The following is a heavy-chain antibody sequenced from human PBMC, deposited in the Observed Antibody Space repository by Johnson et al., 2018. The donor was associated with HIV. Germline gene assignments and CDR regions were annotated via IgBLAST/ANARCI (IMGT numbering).Heavy chain of an antibody. CDR2: IKSKTDGGAT. J-gene: IGHJ3*02. CDR3: TTDVGVVGAFDI. D-gene: IGHD2-15*01. Sequence: SLRLSCAASGFNFSNAWMSWVRQAPAKGLEWVGRIKSKTDGGATDYAAHVTGRFTISRDDSKTTLFLQMNSLKIEDTAVYYCTTDVGVVGAFDIWGQGTMVTVSS. V-gene: IGHV3-15*01. CDR1: GFNFSNAW.